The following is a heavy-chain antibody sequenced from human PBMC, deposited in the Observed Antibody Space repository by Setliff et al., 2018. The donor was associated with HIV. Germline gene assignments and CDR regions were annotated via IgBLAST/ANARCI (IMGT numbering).Heavy chain of an antibody. V-gene: IGHV1-69*13. CDR1: GGTFSSYA. CDR3: ARSDISGTGYFDS. J-gene: IGHJ4*02. CDR2: IISIFDTT. D-gene: IGHD1-20*01. Sequence: GASVKVSCKASGGTFSSYAISWVRQAPGQGLEWMGGIISIFDTTNYAQKFQGRVTITADESTSTAYMELSSLRSEDTAVYHCARSDISGTGYFDSWGQGTLVTVSS.